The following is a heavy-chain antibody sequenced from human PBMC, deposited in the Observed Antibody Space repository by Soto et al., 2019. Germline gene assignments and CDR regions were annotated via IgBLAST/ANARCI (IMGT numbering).Heavy chain of an antibody. CDR3: ARLSGDHSAFFSYGMDA. V-gene: IGHV3-74*01. Sequence: GGSLRLSCSASGFNFKIYGMTWVRQAPGKGPEWLSGINSDGTISSYADSVKGRFTISRDNARNTLSLQMNSLRADDTAVYYCARLSGDHSAFFSYGMDAWGQGTTVTVSS. D-gene: IGHD2-21*01. CDR2: INSDGTIS. CDR1: GFNFKIYG. J-gene: IGHJ6*02.